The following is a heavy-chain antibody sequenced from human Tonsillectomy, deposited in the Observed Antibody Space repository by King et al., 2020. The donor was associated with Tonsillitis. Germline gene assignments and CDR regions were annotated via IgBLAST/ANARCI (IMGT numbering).Heavy chain of an antibody. J-gene: IGHJ4*02. CDR3: ASGYDYFDRSGQYPALEY. CDR1: GFIVTTNY. V-gene: IGHV3-53*01. CDR2: IYSGTTT. Sequence: VQLVESGGGLIQPGESLRLSCAASGFIVTTNYMSWVRQAPGKGLEWVSVIYSGTTTYYADSVKGRFTISRDNSKKTLYLQMNSLRAEDTALYYCASGYDYFDRSGQYPALEYWGQGTLVTVSS. D-gene: IGHD3-22*01.